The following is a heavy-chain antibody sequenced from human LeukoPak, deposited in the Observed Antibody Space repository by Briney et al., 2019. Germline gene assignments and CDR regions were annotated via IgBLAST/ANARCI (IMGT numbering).Heavy chain of an antibody. CDR2: IIPIFGTA. CDR3: ARDAPSSGSYYYFDY. V-gene: IGHV1-69*13. J-gene: IGHJ4*02. Sequence: ASVKVSCKASGGTFSSYAISWVRQAPGQGLEWMGGIIPIFGTANYAQKFQGRVTITADESTSTAYMELSSLRSEDTAVYYCARDAPSSGSYYYFDYWGQGTLVTVSS. D-gene: IGHD1-26*01. CDR1: GGTFSSYA.